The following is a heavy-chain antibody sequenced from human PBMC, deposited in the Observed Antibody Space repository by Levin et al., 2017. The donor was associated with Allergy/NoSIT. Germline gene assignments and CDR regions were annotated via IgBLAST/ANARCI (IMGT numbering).Heavy chain of an antibody. J-gene: IGHJ4*02. V-gene: IGHV3-7*01. CDR3: GTDVGIAVADRNY. D-gene: IGHD6-19*01. CDR2: IEKDGNEM. Sequence: GGSLRLSCAASGFTFNLYWMNWIRQAPGKGLEWVANIEKDGNEMHYVDSVEGRFTNSRDNAKNVLYLEMSSLRVEDTALYYCGTDVGIAVADRNYWGQGVLVTVSS. CDR1: GFTFNLYW.